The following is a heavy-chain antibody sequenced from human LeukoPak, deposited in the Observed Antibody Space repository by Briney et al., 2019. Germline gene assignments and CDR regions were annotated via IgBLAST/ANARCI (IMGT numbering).Heavy chain of an antibody. V-gene: IGHV3-53*01. CDR2: IYPVGT. D-gene: IGHD4-17*01. CDR3: ARGRDGDYVNWYDP. CDR1: EFSVGSNY. Sequence: GGSLRLSCAASEFSVGSNYVTWVRQAPGKGLEWVSVIYPVGTYYAESVKGRFSISRDNSKNTVFLQMNSLRADDTAVYYCARGRDGDYVNWYDPWGQGILVTVSS. J-gene: IGHJ5*02.